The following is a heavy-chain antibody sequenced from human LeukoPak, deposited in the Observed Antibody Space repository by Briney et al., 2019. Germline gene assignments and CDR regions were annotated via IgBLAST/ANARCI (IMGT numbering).Heavy chain of an antibody. J-gene: IGHJ5*02. Sequence: GASVTVSCTSSAATFSSYTISWVRQPPGQGLGWMGRIIPLLDVANYAQKFEGRVTITADKSTSTAYMELSSLRSEDTAFYYCARGALGEVDNWFDPWGQETLVSVSS. V-gene: IGHV1-69*02. CDR2: IIPLLDVA. D-gene: IGHD4-17*01. CDR1: AATFSSYT. CDR3: ARGALGEVDNWFDP.